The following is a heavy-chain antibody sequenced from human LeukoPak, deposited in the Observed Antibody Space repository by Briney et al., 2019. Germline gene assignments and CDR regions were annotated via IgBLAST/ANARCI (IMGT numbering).Heavy chain of an antibody. Sequence: PSETLSLTCAVYGGSFSGYYWGWIRQPPGMGLEWIGSIFYSGRTYFNPSLKSRVTISVDTSKNQFSLRLSSVTAADTAVYYCARHEEEDGYNAKTLDYWGQGALVTVSS. J-gene: IGHJ4*02. CDR3: ARHEEEDGYNAKTLDY. CDR2: IFYSGRT. V-gene: IGHV4-39*01. D-gene: IGHD5-24*01. CDR1: GGSFSGYY.